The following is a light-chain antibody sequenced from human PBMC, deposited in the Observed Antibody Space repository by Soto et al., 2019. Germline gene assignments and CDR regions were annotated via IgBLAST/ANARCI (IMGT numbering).Light chain of an antibody. CDR2: EVN. CDR1: SSDVGGYNL. CDR3: CSYGGSRTLL. Sequence: QSALTQPASVSGSPGQSITISCTGTSSDVGGYNLVSWYQQHPGKAPKLIIYEVNKRPSGVSNHFSGSKSDNTASLTISGLQAEDEAYYYCCSYGGSRTLLFGGGTKLTVL. J-gene: IGLJ3*02. V-gene: IGLV2-23*02.